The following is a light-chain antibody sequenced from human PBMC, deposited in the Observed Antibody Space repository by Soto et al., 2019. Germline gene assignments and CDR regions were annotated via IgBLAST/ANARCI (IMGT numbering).Light chain of an antibody. CDR3: QQYKSYSRT. J-gene: IGKJ1*01. CDR1: ESISSW. V-gene: IGKV1-5*03. Sequence: DIQMTQSPSTLSASVGDRVTITCPASESISSWLAWYQQKRGKAPKLLIYTASSLQSGVPSRFSGSGSGTEFTLTISSLQPDDFATYYCQQYKSYSRTFGQGTNV. CDR2: TAS.